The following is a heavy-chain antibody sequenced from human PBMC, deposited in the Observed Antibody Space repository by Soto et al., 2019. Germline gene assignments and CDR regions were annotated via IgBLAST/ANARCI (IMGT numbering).Heavy chain of an antibody. Sequence: GGSLRLSCAASGFTVSANYMSWVRQAPGKGLEWLSVTDSGGSTCYTDSVKGRFTISRDNSKNTLYLQMSSLRPEDTAVYYCTRDQNCWGQGTLVTVSS. CDR2: TDSGGST. CDR1: GFTVSANY. V-gene: IGHV3-66*01. J-gene: IGHJ4*02. CDR3: TRDQNC.